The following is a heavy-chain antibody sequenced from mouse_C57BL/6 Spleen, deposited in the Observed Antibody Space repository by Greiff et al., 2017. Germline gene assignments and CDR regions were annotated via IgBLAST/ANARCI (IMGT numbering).Heavy chain of an antibody. D-gene: IGHD1-1*01. CDR3: ARKGSSSYYYAMDY. CDR2: IWSGRST. J-gene: IGHJ4*01. V-gene: IGHV2-2*01. Sequence: QVQLQQSGPGLVQPSQSLSITCTVSGFSLTSYGVHWVRQSPGKGLEWLGVIWSGRSTDYNAAFISRLSISKDNSKSQVFFKMNSLQADDTAIYYCARKGSSSYYYAMDYWGQGTSVTVSS. CDR1: GFSLTSYG.